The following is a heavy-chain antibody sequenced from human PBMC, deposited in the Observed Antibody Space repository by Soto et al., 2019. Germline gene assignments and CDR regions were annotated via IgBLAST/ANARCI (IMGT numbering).Heavy chain of an antibody. D-gene: IGHD3-10*01. CDR3: ARDSSDYFDS. CDR1: GFAVSSTD. J-gene: IGHJ4*02. V-gene: IGHV3-66*01. CDR2: SSSGGGT. Sequence: EMLLVESGGGLVQPGGSLRLSCAASGFAVSSTDMSWVRHAPGKRLEWVSSSSSGGGTDYADSVKGRFTVSRDTSRNTLYLQMNSLRAGDTAVYYCARDSSDYFDSWGQGTLVTVSS.